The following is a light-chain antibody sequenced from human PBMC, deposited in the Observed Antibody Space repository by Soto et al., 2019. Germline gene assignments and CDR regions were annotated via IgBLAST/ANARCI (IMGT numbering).Light chain of an antibody. J-gene: IGKJ3*01. V-gene: IGKV3-20*01. CDR3: QHYSSSPPEFT. Sequence: ELVLTQSPATLSLSPGERATLSCRASQSVSSSYLAWYQQRPGQAPRLLIFGASYRATGIPDRFSDSGSETDFTLTISRLEPEDFAVYYCQHYSSSPPEFTFGPGNKVDSK. CDR1: QSVSSSY. CDR2: GAS.